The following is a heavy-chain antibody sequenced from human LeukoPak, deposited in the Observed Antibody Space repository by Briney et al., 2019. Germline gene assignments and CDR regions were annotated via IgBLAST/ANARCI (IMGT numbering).Heavy chain of an antibody. CDR1: GFPFDKYA. D-gene: IGHD3-22*01. CDR2: FSGSGITT. J-gene: IGHJ4*02. CDR3: AKVDSGIVRRYYFDF. V-gene: IGHV3-23*01. Sequence: GSLRLPWAAFGFPFDKYAMSWVRRAPGKGLGWVSTFSGSGITTFSADSVKGRFTISRDTSGNTLHLHMNSLRAEDTAVYYCAKVDSGIVRRYYFDFWGQGTLVTLSS.